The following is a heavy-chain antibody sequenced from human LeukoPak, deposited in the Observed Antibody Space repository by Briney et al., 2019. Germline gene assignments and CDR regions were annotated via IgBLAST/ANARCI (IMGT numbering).Heavy chain of an antibody. CDR2: IYYSGST. V-gene: IGHV4-39*07. D-gene: IGHD3-22*01. Sequence: SETLSLTCSVSGGSISSSSYYWGWIRQPPGKGLEWIGSIYYSGSTYYNPSLKSRVTISVDTSKNQFSLKLSSVTAADTAVYYCARDTYYYDSSGYYGGFDYWGQGTLVTVSS. J-gene: IGHJ4*02. CDR1: GGSISSSSYY. CDR3: ARDTYYYDSSGYYGGFDY.